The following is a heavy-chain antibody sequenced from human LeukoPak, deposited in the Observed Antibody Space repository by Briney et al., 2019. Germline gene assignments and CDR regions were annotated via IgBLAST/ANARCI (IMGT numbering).Heavy chain of an antibody. D-gene: IGHD2-2*01. CDR2: ISSSSSTI. V-gene: IGHV3-48*04. J-gene: IGHJ4*02. CDR1: GFTFSSYS. Sequence: GGSLRLSCAASGFTFSSYSMNWVRQAPGKGLEWVSYISSSSSTIYYADSVKGRFTISRDNAKNSLYLQMNSLRAEDTAVYYCAKVKSAAHFDSWGQGTLVTVSS. CDR3: AKVKSAAHFDS.